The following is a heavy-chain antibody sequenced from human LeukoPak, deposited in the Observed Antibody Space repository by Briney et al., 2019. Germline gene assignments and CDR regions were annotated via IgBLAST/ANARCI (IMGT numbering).Heavy chain of an antibody. Sequence: GGSLRLSCAASGFTFSSYSMNWVRQAPGKGLEWVSYISSSSSTIYYADSVKGRFAISRDNAKNSLYLQMNSLRAEDTAVYYCATLLVVVAATKKGGFDYWGQGTLVTVSS. CDR1: GFTFSSYS. V-gene: IGHV3-48*04. D-gene: IGHD2-15*01. J-gene: IGHJ4*02. CDR2: ISSSSSTI. CDR3: ATLLVVVAATKKGGFDY.